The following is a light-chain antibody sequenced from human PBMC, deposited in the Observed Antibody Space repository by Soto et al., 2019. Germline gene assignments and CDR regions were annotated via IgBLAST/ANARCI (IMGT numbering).Light chain of an antibody. CDR2: SNN. J-gene: IGLJ2*01. Sequence: SGLTQPPSASRTPGQRVTISCSGSSSNIGSNTVNWYQQLPGTAPKLVIYSNNQRPSGVPDRFSGSKSGTSASLAISGLQSEDEADYYCVAWDDSLNGYVVFGGGTKVTVL. CDR1: SSNIGSNT. V-gene: IGLV1-44*01. CDR3: VAWDDSLNGYVV.